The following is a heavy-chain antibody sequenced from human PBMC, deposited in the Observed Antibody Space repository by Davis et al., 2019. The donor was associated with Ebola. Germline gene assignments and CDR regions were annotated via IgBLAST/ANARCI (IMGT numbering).Heavy chain of an antibody. D-gene: IGHD5-18*01. Sequence: PGGSLRLSCGASGFTFSSYAMHWVRQAPGKGLEWVAVISSDGSNKYYADSVKGRFTISSNNSKNTLYLQMNSLRAEDTAVYFCAREFAETAMGYYYYMDVWGKGTTVTVSS. J-gene: IGHJ6*03. V-gene: IGHV3-30-3*01. CDR3: AREFAETAMGYYYYMDV. CDR2: ISSDGSNK. CDR1: GFTFSSYA.